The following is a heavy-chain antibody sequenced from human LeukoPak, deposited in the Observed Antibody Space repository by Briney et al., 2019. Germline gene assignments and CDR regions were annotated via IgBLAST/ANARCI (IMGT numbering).Heavy chain of an antibody. V-gene: IGHV4-59*11. J-gene: IGHJ5*02. CDR1: GVSISSHF. D-gene: IGHD3-10*01. Sequence: SETLSLTCTVSGVSISSHFWMWLRQPPGKGLEWIGYMFYSGSTNYNTALKSRVTISVDAYKNQFSLKLTSVSAADTAVYYCARDRAPVTMIRGACGGFDPWGQGTLVTVSS. CDR2: MFYSGST. CDR3: ARDRAPVTMIRGACGGFDP.